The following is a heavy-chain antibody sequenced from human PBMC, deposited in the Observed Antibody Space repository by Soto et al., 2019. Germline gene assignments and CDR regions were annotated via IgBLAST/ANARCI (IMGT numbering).Heavy chain of an antibody. V-gene: IGHV1-8*01. CDR3: ARVYCSSTSCYGPNWFDP. D-gene: IGHD2-2*01. J-gene: IGHJ5*02. Sequence: QVQLVQSGAEVKKPGASVKVSCKASGYTFTSYDINWVRQATGQGLEWMGWMNPNSGNTGYAQKFKGRVTMTRNTSISTAYMELSSLRSEDTAVYYCARVYCSSTSCYGPNWFDPWGQGTLVTVSS. CDR2: MNPNSGNT. CDR1: GYTFTSYD.